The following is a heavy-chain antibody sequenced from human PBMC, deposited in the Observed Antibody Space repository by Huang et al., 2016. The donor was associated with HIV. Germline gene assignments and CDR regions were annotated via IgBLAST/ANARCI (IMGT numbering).Heavy chain of an antibody. J-gene: IGHJ4*02. CDR2: ISPKSGDI. D-gene: IGHD2-8*01. CDR1: GYAFTAYF. V-gene: IGHV1-2*07. Sequence: QVQLVQSGAEVKKPGASVRVSCQASGYAFTAYFLHWNRQVTGQGLGWVGWISPKSGDIKVAHKFQGRVTVTRDTSVSRTYVHLSRLTSDDTAFYYCARDHSNYPTTGYFGYWGQGTPVTVSS. CDR3: ARDHSNYPTTGYFGY.